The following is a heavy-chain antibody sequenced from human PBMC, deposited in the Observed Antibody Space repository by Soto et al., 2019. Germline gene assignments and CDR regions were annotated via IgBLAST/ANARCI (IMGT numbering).Heavy chain of an antibody. CDR3: AKDLRPDGVWDFDY. CDR2: INSGGRT. J-gene: IGHJ4*02. D-gene: IGHD4-17*01. V-gene: IGHV3-23*01. CDR1: GVTFSSYT. Sequence: GGSLRLSCAASGVTFSSYTMTWVRQAPGKGLEWVSGINSGGRTYYADSVKGRFTISRDDSKNTLYLQIISLRAEDTAVYYCAKDLRPDGVWDFDYWGQGTLVTVSS.